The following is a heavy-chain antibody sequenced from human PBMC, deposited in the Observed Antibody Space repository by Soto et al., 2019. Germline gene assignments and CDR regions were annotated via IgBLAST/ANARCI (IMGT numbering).Heavy chain of an antibody. CDR3: ARVIAARPYNWFDP. Sequence: SVKVSCKASGGTFSSYAISWVRQAPGQGLEWMGGIIPIFGTANYAQKFQGRVTITADESTSTAYMELSSLRSEDTAVYYCARVIAARPYNWFDPWGQGTQVTVSS. V-gene: IGHV1-69*13. D-gene: IGHD6-6*01. J-gene: IGHJ5*02. CDR1: GGTFSSYA. CDR2: IIPIFGTA.